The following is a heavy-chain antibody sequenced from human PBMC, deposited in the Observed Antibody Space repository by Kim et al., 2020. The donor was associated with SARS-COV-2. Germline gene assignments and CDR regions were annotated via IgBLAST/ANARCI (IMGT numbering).Heavy chain of an antibody. CDR1: GFTFSSYA. CDR3: VKSPVNYHYYYGMDV. J-gene: IGHJ6*02. Sequence: GGSLRLSCSASGFTFSSYAMHWVRQAPGKGLEYVSAISSNGGSTYYADSVKGRFTISRDNSKNTLYLQMSSPRAEDTAVYYCVKSPVNYHYYYGMDVWGQGTTVTVSS. CDR2: ISSNGGST. V-gene: IGHV3-64D*06.